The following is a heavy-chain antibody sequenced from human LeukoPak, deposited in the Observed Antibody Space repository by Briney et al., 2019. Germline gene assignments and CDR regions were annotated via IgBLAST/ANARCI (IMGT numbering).Heavy chain of an antibody. CDR3: AKDYDILTGYSYYFDY. CDR1: GLTFNNYA. CDR2: ISGSGGST. Sequence: GGSLGLSCAVSGLTFNNYAMSWVRQAPGKGLEWVSAISGSGGSTYYADSVKGRFTISRDNSKNTLYLQMNSLRAEDTAVYYCAKDYDILTGYSYYFDYWGQGTLVTVSS. J-gene: IGHJ4*02. D-gene: IGHD3-9*01. V-gene: IGHV3-23*01.